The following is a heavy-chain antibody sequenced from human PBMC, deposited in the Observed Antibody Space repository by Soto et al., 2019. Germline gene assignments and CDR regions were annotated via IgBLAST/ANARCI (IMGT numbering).Heavy chain of an antibody. Sequence: QVQLVQSGAEVKKLGSSVKVSCKASGGTFSSYAISWVRQAPGQGLEWMGGIIPIFGTTNYAQKFQGRVTLTXXXSXCTAYMELSSLRSEDTAVYYCARVDIGLEPVAPPYYYYAMDVWGQGTTVTVSS. D-gene: IGHD2-2*03. V-gene: IGHV1-69*05. CDR3: ARVDIGLEPVAPPYYYYAMDV. J-gene: IGHJ6*02. CDR1: GGTFSSYA. CDR2: IIPIFGTT.